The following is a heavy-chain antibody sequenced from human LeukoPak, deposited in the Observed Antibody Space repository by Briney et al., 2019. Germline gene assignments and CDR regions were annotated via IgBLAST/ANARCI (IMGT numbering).Heavy chain of an antibody. D-gene: IGHD4-17*01. CDR3: ASLATVTTPSYYYYMDV. Sequence: SETLSLTCAVSGGSISSGGYSWSWIRQPPGTGLEWIGYIYYSGSTYYNPSLKSRVTISVDTSKNQFSLKLSSVTAADTAVYYCASLATVTTPSYYYYMDVWGKGTTVTISS. J-gene: IGHJ6*03. V-gene: IGHV4-30-4*07. CDR2: IYYSGST. CDR1: GGSISSGGYS.